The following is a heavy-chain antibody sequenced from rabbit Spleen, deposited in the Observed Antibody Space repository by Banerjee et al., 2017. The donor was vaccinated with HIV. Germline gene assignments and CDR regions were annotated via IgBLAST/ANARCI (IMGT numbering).Heavy chain of an antibody. V-gene: IGHV1S7*01. J-gene: IGHJ4*01. CDR2: IYAAKGST. CDR3: ARDVVGRAGVAYGYGTGFGL. Sequence: QLVESGGGLVQPGGSLTLSCKASGIDFTNYYISWVRQAPGKGLEWIGIIYAAKGSTDYASWVNGRFTVSSDNAQSTVDLKMTSLTAADTATYFCARDVVGRAGVAYGYGTGFGLWGPGTLVTVS. D-gene: IGHD6-1*01. CDR1: GIDFTNYY.